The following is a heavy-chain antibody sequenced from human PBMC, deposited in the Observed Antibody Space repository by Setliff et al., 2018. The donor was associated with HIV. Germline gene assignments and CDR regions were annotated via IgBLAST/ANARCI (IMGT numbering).Heavy chain of an antibody. CDR2: IYYSGGT. V-gene: IGHV4-39*01. CDR1: GGSISSSSYY. J-gene: IGHJ4*02. CDR3: ARLLRRPTSDY. Sequence: LSLTCTVSGGSISSSSYYWGWIRQPPGKGLEWIGSIYYSGGTYYNPSLKSRVTISVDTSKNQFSLKLSSVTAADTAVYYCARLLRRPTSDYWGQGTLVTVSS. D-gene: IGHD1-26*01.